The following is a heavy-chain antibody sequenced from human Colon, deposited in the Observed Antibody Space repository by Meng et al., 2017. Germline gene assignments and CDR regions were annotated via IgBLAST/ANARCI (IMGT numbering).Heavy chain of an antibody. J-gene: IGHJ4*02. CDR1: GGSISSADYY. V-gene: IGHV4-30-4*01. D-gene: IGHD3-10*01. CDR3: ARVVGGDQVDY. Sequence: QVQLQESGPGLGKHSQTLTRTCTVSGGSISSADYYWSWIRQPPGKGLEWIGYIYYSGSTYFNPSLKSRVTISVDTSKNQFSLKLSSVTAADTAVYYCARVVGGDQVDYWGQGTLVTVSS. CDR2: IYYSGST.